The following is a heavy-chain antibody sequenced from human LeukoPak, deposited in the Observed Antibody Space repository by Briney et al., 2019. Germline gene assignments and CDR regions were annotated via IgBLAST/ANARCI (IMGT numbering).Heavy chain of an antibody. J-gene: IGHJ4*02. CDR3: ARHPKSGYSGYESDC. D-gene: IGHD5-12*01. CDR1: XXXXXSXX. V-gene: IGHV5-51*01. Sequence: XGXXXXXXSXXIGXXXXXXXXXXXXXXIIYPGDSDTRYSPSFQGQVTISADKSISTAYLQWSSLKASDTAMYYCARHPKSGYSGYESDCWGQGTLVTVSS. CDR2: IYPGDSDT.